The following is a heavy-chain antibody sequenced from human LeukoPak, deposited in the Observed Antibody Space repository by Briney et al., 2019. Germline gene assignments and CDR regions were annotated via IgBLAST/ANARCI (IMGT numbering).Heavy chain of an antibody. V-gene: IGHV4-59*01. J-gene: IGHJ3*02. D-gene: IGHD3-22*01. CDR2: IYYSGST. CDR3: AATTYYYDSSGPAPDAFDI. CDR1: GGSISSYY. Sequence: PSETLSLTCTVSGGSISSYYWSWIRQPPGKGLEWIGYIYYSGSTNYNPSLKSRVTISVDTSKNQFSLKLSSVTAADTAVYYCAATTYYYDSSGPAPDAFDIWGQGTMVTVSS.